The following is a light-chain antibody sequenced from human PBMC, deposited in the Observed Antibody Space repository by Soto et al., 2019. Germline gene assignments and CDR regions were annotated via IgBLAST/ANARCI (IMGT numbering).Light chain of an antibody. CDR1: QSVSSSY. CDR3: QQYGSSPRT. J-gene: IGKJ1*01. CDR2: GAS. V-gene: IGKV3-20*01. Sequence: EIVLTQSPGTLSLSPGERATLSCRASQSVSSSYLAWYQQKPGQAPRLLISGASSRATGIPDRFTGSGSGTDFTLTISRLEPEDFAVYYCQQYGSSPRTFGQGTKVDIK.